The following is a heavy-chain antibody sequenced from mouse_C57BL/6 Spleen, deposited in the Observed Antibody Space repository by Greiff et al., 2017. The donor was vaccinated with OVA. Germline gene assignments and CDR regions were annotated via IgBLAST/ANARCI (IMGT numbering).Heavy chain of an antibody. Sequence: QVQLQQSGAELVKPGASVKLSCKASGYTFTSYWMQWVKQRPGQGLEWIGEIDPSDSYTNYNQKFKGKATLTVDTSSSTAYMQLSSLTSEDSAVYYCARPDSSGTGFAYWGQGTLVTVSA. V-gene: IGHV1-50*01. J-gene: IGHJ3*01. CDR2: IDPSDSYT. D-gene: IGHD3-2*02. CDR3: ARPDSSGTGFAY. CDR1: GYTFTSYW.